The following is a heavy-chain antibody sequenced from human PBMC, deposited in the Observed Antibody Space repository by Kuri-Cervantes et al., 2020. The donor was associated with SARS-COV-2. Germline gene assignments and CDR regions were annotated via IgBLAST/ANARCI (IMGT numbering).Heavy chain of an antibody. D-gene: IGHD5-18*01. V-gene: IGHV4-34*01. Sequence: SETLSLTCAVYGGSFSGYYWSWIRQPPGKGLEWIGEINHSGSTNYNPSLKSRVTISVDTSKNQFSLKLSSVTAADTAVYYCARVGYSYGNYFDYWGQGTLVTVSS. J-gene: IGHJ4*02. CDR2: INHSGST. CDR3: ARVGYSYGNYFDY. CDR1: GGSFSGYY.